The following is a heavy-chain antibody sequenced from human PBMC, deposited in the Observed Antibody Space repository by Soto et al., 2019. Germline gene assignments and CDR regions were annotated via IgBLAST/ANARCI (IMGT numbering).Heavy chain of an antibody. CDR2: IYNSGAT. CDR1: GGSVNSGSYY. V-gene: IGHV4-61*01. J-gene: IGHJ4*02. D-gene: IGHD5-18*01. CDR3: GRDIRGFSRALDY. Sequence: PSETLSLTCSVSGGSVNSGSYYWTWVRQPPGKGLEWIGNIYNSGATNYNPSLQNRLTISIDTSKNQYSLKLASVTAADAALYYCGRDIRGFSRALDYWGRGTPVTVSS.